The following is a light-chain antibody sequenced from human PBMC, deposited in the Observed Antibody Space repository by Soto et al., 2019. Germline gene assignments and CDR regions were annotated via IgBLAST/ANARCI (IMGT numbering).Light chain of an antibody. J-gene: IGKJ3*01. V-gene: IGKV3-15*01. CDR3: QHHNNWPPIT. CDR1: QSVSNR. Sequence: EIVMTQSPATLSVSPGETVTLSCRASQSVSNRLAWYQQRPGQAPRLLIYGASTRATGIPARFSGSGAGTEFTLTISSLQSEDFAVYYCQHHNNWPPITFGPGTKVYIK. CDR2: GAS.